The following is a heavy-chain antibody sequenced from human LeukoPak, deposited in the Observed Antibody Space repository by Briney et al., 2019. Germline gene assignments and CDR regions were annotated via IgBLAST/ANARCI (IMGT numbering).Heavy chain of an antibody. Sequence: PGGSLRLSCATSGFTVTSSYMSWVRQAPGKGLEWVSVFSSGGNTYYADSVKGRFTISRDNSKNTLYLQMNSLRAEDTALYYCARDPGVVAFHYFDYWGQGTLVTVSS. CDR2: FSSGGNT. CDR1: GFTVTSSY. J-gene: IGHJ4*02. V-gene: IGHV3-53*01. CDR3: ARDPGVVAFHYFDY. D-gene: IGHD3-3*01.